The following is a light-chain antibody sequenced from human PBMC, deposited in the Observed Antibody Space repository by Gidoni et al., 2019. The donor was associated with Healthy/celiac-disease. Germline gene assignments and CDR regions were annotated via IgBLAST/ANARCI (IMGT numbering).Light chain of an antibody. V-gene: IGLV3-21*02. J-gene: IGLJ3*02. CDR1: NIGSKS. CDR2: DDS. Sequence: SYVLTQPPSVSVAPGQTARITCGGNNIGSKSVHWYQQKPGQALVLVVYDDSDLPSGFPERFSGSNSGNTATLTISRVEAGDEADYYCQVWDSSSDHPVFGGGTKLTVL. CDR3: QVWDSSSDHPV.